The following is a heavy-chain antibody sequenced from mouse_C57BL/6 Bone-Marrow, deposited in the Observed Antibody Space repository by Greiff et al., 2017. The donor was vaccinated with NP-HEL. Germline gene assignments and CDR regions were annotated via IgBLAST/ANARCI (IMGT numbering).Heavy chain of an antibody. CDR1: GYTFTDYE. Sequence: QVQLQQSGAELVRPGASVTLSCKASGYTFTDYEMHWVKQTPVHGLEWIGAIDPETGGTAYNQKFKGKAILTADKYYSTSYMELRSLPSEDSAVYYCTHYYGSSYPYWYFDVWGTGTTVTVSS. CDR3: THYYGSSYPYWYFDV. CDR2: IDPETGGT. J-gene: IGHJ1*03. V-gene: IGHV1-15*01. D-gene: IGHD1-1*01.